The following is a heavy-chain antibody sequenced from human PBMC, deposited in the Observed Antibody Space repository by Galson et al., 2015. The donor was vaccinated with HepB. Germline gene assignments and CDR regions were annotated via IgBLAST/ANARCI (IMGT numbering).Heavy chain of an antibody. CDR1: GGSISSGGYS. D-gene: IGHD3-3*01. CDR2: IYHSGST. CDR3: ARHKGVFWSGYYNNALGY. Sequence: LSLTCAVSGGSISSGGYSWSWIRQPPGKGLEWIGYIYHSGSTYYNPSLKSRVTISVDTSKNQFSLKLSSVTAADTAVYYCARHKGVFWSGYYNNALGYWGQGTLVTVSS. V-gene: IGHV4-30-2*03. J-gene: IGHJ4*02.